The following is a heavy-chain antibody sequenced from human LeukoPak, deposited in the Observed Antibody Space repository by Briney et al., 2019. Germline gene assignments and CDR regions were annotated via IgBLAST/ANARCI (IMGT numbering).Heavy chain of an antibody. CDR3: ARDRWELPPDGMDV. J-gene: IGHJ6*02. CDR1: GFTFSSYG. Sequence: AGGSLRLSCAASGFTFSSYGMHWVRQAPGKGLEWVAVIWYDGSNKYYADSVKGRFTISRDNSKNTPYLQMNSLRAEDTAVYYCARDRWELPPDGMDVWGQGTTVTVSS. V-gene: IGHV3-33*01. CDR2: IWYDGSNK. D-gene: IGHD1-26*01.